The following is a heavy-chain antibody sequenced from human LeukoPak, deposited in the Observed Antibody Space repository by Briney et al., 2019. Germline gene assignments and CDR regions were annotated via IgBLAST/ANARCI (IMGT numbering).Heavy chain of an antibody. D-gene: IGHD3/OR15-3a*01. Sequence: GGSLRLSCAASGFTFSSYAMSWVRQAPGKGLEWVSAISGSGGSTYYADSVKGRFTISRDNSKNTLYLQMNSLRAEDTAVYYCAKDTPTGVIFGPGFDYWGQGTLVTVSS. CDR3: AKDTPTGVIFGPGFDY. CDR1: GFTFSSYA. V-gene: IGHV3-23*01. J-gene: IGHJ4*02. CDR2: ISGSGGST.